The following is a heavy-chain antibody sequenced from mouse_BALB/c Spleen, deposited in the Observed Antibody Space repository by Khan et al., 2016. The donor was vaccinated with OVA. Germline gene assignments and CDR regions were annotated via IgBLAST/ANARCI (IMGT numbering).Heavy chain of an antibody. CDR3: ARHNYGPFAY. Sequence: EVELVESGGDLVKPGGSLKLSCAASGFTFSTYAMSWVRQTPDKRLEWVATINTGGDYIYYPDSVKGRFTIYRANAKNTLYLQMSSLRSEGTAMYYCARHNYGPFAYWGQGTLVTVAA. V-gene: IGHV5-6*01. J-gene: IGHJ3*01. CDR2: INTGGDYI. D-gene: IGHD1-1*01. CDR1: GFTFSTYA.